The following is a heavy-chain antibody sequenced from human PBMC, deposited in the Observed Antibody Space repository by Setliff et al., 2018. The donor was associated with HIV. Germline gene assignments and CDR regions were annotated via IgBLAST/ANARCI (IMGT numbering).Heavy chain of an antibody. D-gene: IGHD7-27*01. CDR3: ARGWGHDGFDF. V-gene: IGHV4-31*02. CDR2: IYYSGST. Sequence: TLSLTCTVSGGSISSGGYYWSWIRQHPGKGLEWIGYIYYSGSTNYNPSPKSRVTMSIDTSKNQFSLNVSSVTAADTAVYYCARGWGHDGFDFWGQGTMVTVSS. CDR1: GGSISSGGYY. J-gene: IGHJ3*01.